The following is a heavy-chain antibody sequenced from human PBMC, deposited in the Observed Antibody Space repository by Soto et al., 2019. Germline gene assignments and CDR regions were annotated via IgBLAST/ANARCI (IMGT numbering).Heavy chain of an antibody. D-gene: IGHD3-3*01. CDR2: IKSKTDGGTT. CDR3: TTARLNYDFWSGYYTDYYYGMDV. CDR1: GFTFSNAW. J-gene: IGHJ6*02. V-gene: IGHV3-15*07. Sequence: GSLRLSCAASGFTFSNAWMNWVRQAPGKGLEWVGRIKSKTDGGTTDYAAPVKGRFTISRDDPKNTLYLQMNSLKTEDTAVYYCTTARLNYDFWSGYYTDYYYGMDVWGQGTTVTVSS.